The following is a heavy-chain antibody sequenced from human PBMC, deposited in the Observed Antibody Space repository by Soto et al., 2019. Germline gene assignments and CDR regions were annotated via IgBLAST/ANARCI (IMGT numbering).Heavy chain of an antibody. V-gene: IGHV4-59*01. CDR2: IKYSVST. CDR1: GGSISNYY. D-gene: IGHD4-4*01. J-gene: IGHJ6*02. CDR3: ARDGDGRMTTNPHYYDGTDS. Sequence: PSETLSLTCTVSGGSISNYYWSWIRQPPGKGLEWIGYIKYSVSTKYNPSLKSRVSISGDTSKNQFSLKLSSVTAADTAIYYCARDGDGRMTTNPHYYDGTDSWGQGNTVTVS.